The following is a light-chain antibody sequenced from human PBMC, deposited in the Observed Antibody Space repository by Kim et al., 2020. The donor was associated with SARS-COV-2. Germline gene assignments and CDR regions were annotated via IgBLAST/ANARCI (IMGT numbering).Light chain of an antibody. CDR2: RDS. V-gene: IGLV3-9*01. J-gene: IGLJ2*01. Sequence: VARGQTATITCGGDNMGSKKVHWYQEKPGQAPVLVIYRDSNRASGIPERFSGSKSGNTATLTISRAQAGDEADYYCQVWDSSTVVFGGGTQLTVL. CDR3: QVWDSSTVV. CDR1: NMGSKK.